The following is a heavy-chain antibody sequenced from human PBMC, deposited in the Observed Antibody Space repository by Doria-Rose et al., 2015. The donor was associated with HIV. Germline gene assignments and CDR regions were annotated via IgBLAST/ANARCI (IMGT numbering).Heavy chain of an antibody. CDR1: GVSLSSPGMG. Sequence: QITLKESGPVLVKPTETLTLTCTVSGVSLSSPGMGVSWIRQPPGKALEWLANIFSDDERSHKTSLKSRLPISRCTSKSQVVLTMTDMDPVDTATYYCARIKSSRWYHKYYFDFWGQGTLVIVSA. J-gene: IGHJ4*02. D-gene: IGHD6-13*01. CDR3: ARIKSSRWYHKYYFDF. V-gene: IGHV2-26*01. CDR2: IFSDDER.